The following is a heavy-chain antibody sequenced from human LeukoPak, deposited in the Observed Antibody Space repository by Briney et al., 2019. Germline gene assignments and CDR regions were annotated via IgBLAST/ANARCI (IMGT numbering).Heavy chain of an antibody. CDR2: ISISGDAS. CDR3: AKDSTVSGSYYGMDI. V-gene: IGHV3-23*01. J-gene: IGHJ6*02. D-gene: IGHD3-22*01. Sequence: GGSLRLSCIASGFSFSTSAMSWVRQAPGKGLEWVSSISISGDASYYADSVQGRFTTSRDNSKNTLYLQMNSLRAEDTAVYYCAKDSTVSGSYYGMDIWGQGTTVTVSS. CDR1: GFSFSTSA.